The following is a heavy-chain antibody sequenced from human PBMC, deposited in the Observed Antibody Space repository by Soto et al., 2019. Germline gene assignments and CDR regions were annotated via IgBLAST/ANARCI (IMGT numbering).Heavy chain of an antibody. CDR1: GFTFSSYA. J-gene: IGHJ3*02. CDR3: AKDFIEYSSSSDAFDI. V-gene: IGHV3-23*01. Sequence: GGSLRLSCAASGFTFSSYAMSWVRQAPGKGLEWVSAISGSGGSTYYADSVKGRFTISRDNSKNTLYLQMNSLRAEDTAVYYCAKDFIEYSSSSDAFDIWGQGTMVTVSS. D-gene: IGHD6-6*01. CDR2: ISGSGGST.